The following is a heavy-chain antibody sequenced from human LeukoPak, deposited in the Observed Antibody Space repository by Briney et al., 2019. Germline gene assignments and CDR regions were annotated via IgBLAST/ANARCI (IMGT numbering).Heavy chain of an antibody. J-gene: IGHJ4*02. Sequence: PGGSLRLSCAASGFAFSSYSMNWVRQAPGRGPEGVSLISTTSTSIYYADSVRGRFTVSRDNAKNSLYLQMNSLRAEDTAAYYCARGVGATHFDCWGQGTLVTVST. CDR2: ISTTSTSI. CDR3: ARGVGATHFDC. D-gene: IGHD1-26*01. CDR1: GFAFSSYS. V-gene: IGHV3-21*06.